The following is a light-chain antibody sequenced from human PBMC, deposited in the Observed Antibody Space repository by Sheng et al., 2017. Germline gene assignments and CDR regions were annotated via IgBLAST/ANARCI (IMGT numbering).Light chain of an antibody. Sequence: TQSPGTLSLSPGERATLSCRASQSVSSSYLAWYQQKPGGLPKLLIYAASTLQSGVPSRFSGSGSGTDFTLTISSLQPEDFATYYCQNYNRTPLTFGQGTRLEI. CDR3: QNYNRTPLT. V-gene: IGKV1-27*01. CDR2: AAS. J-gene: IGKJ5*01. CDR1: QSVSSSY.